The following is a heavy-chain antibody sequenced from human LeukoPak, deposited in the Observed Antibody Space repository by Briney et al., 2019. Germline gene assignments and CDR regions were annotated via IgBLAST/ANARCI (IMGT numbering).Heavy chain of an antibody. D-gene: IGHD2-15*01. V-gene: IGHV3-48*03. CDR1: GFTFSSYE. Sequence: GGSLRLSCAASGFTFSSYEMNWVRQAPGKGLEWVSYISSSGSTIYCADSVKGRFTISRDNAKNSLYLQMNSLRAEDTAVYYCARAQPGYCSGGSCYEFDYWGQGTLVTVSS. CDR3: ARAQPGYCSGGSCYEFDY. J-gene: IGHJ4*02. CDR2: ISSSGSTI.